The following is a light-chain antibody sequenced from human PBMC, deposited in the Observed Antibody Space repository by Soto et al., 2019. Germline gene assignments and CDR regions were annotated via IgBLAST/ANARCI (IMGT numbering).Light chain of an antibody. CDR2: PAS. J-gene: IGKJ1*01. CDR3: QQYERSPPWS. Sequence: EIVLTQSPGTLSLSPGERATLSCRASQSVRSSCLAWYQQKPGQAPRLLIYPASRWATGIADRFSGSASGTTISPRASVRDLTLTMRRLEPEDFAVYSCQQYERSPPWSFGKGTKVDIK. CDR1: QSVRSSC. V-gene: IGKV3-20*01.